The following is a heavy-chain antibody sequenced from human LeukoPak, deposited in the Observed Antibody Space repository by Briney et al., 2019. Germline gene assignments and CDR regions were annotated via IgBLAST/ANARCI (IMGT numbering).Heavy chain of an antibody. Sequence: GGSLRLSCAASGFTFSSYAMSWVRQAPGKGLEWVSYISGSGSPIYYADSVKGRFTISRDNSKNTLYLQMNSLRAEDTAVYYCAKELAAAGWIDDAFDIWGQGTMITVSS. J-gene: IGHJ3*02. V-gene: IGHV3-23*01. CDR1: GFTFSSYA. CDR3: AKELAAAGWIDDAFDI. CDR2: ISGSGSPI. D-gene: IGHD6-13*01.